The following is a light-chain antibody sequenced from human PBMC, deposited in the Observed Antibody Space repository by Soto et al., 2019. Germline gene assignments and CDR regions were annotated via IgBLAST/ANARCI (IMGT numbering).Light chain of an antibody. CDR1: SGHSSYA. CDR2: LNSDGSH. J-gene: IGLJ2*01. Sequence: QLVLTQSPSPSATLGASVKLTCTLSSGHSSYAIAWHQQQPEKGPRYLMKLNSDGSHSKGDGIPDRFSGSSSGAERYLTISSLQSEDEADYYCQTWGTGLVFGGGTKLTVL. V-gene: IGLV4-69*01. CDR3: QTWGTGLV.